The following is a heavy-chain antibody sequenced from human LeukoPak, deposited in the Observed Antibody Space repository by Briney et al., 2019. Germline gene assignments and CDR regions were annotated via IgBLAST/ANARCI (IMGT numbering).Heavy chain of an antibody. CDR1: GGSFSGYY. D-gene: IGHD6-13*01. Sequence: PSETLSLTCAVYGGSFSGYYWSWIRQPPGKGLEWIGEINHSGSTNYNPSLKSRVTISVDTSKNQFSLKLSSVTAADTAVYYCARALAGSSSSDYWGQGTLVTVSS. CDR3: ARALAGSSSSDY. V-gene: IGHV4-34*01. J-gene: IGHJ4*02. CDR2: INHSGST.